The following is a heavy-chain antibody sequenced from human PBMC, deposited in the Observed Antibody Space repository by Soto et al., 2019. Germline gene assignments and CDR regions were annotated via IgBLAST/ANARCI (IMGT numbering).Heavy chain of an antibody. CDR2: IKSKIDGGTT. V-gene: IGHV3-15*01. J-gene: IGHJ4*02. D-gene: IGHD3-16*02. CDR1: GFTFSSAW. CDR3: TTDDYVSASDRIRWAY. Sequence: EVQLVESGGGLVKPGGALRLSCAASGFTFSSAWMSWVRQAPGKGLEWVARIKSKIDGGTTDYAAPVRGRFTISRDDSKNTLYLQMDRLQIEDTAVYYCTTDDYVSASDRIRWAYWGQGALVTVSS.